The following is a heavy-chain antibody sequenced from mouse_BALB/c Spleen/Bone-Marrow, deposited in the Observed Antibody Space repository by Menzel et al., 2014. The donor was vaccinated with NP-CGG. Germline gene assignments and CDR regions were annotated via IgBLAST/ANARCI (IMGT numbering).Heavy chain of an antibody. CDR1: GYTFTRYT. V-gene: IGHV1-4*01. Sequence: VKLMESGAELARPGASVKMSCQASGYTFTRYTMHWEKQRPGQGLEWIGYIIPSSGYTNYNQKFKDKATLTADKSSSTAYMQLSSLTSEDSAVYYCTMRYYAMDYWGQGTSVTVSS. CDR2: IIPSSGYT. J-gene: IGHJ4*01. CDR3: TMRYYAMDY.